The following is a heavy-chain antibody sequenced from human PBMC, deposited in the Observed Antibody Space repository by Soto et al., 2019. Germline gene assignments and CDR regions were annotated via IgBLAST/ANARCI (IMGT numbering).Heavy chain of an antibody. CDR2: INFDGTRT. J-gene: IGHJ4*02. D-gene: IGHD1-26*01. V-gene: IGHV3-74*01. CDR1: GFTFSSFW. Sequence: EVQLVESGGGLVQPGGSLRLSCAASGFTFSSFWMHWVRQGPGKGLVWLSRINFDGTRTTYADSVKGRFTISRDNAKDTVYLQMNSRRAEDTAVYYCARGEGGRYYNDYWGQGTLVTVSS. CDR3: ARGEGGRYYNDY.